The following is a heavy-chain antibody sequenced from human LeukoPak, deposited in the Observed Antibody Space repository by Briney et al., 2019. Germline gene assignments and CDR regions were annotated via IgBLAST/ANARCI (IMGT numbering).Heavy chain of an antibody. CDR2: IYYSGNT. V-gene: IGHV4-30-4*08. CDR3: ATARFGELFSPFDY. J-gene: IGHJ4*02. D-gene: IGHD3-10*01. Sequence: SQTLSLTCAVSGGSISSGEYYWSWIRQPPGKGLEWIGHIYYSGNTYYSPSLKSRVAISLDTSKNQFSLNLNSVTAADTAVYYCATARFGELFSPFDYWGQGTLVTVSS. CDR1: GGSISSGEYY.